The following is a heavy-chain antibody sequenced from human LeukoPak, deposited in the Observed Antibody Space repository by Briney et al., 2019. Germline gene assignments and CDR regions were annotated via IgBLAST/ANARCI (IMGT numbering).Heavy chain of an antibody. J-gene: IGHJ3*02. CDR3: ASYRKDDAFDI. D-gene: IGHD1-14*01. V-gene: IGHV1-24*01. CDR1: GYKFTDLS. Sequence: ASVKVSCKVSGYKFTDLSIHWVRQAPGKGLEWMGGFDPEDGETIYAQKFQGRVTMTEDTSTDTAYMELSRLRSDDTAVYYCASYRKDDAFDIWGQGTMVTVSS. CDR2: FDPEDGET.